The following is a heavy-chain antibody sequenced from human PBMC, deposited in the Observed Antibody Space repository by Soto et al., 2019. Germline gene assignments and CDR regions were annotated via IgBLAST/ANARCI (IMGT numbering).Heavy chain of an antibody. CDR1: GYTFTSYA. Sequence: GASVKVSCKASGYTFTSYAMHWVRQAPGQRLEWMGWINAGNGNTKYSQKFQGRVTITRDTSASTAYMELSSLRSEDTAVYYCARGLGYCSGGSCYSRSLDYWGQGTLVTVSS. CDR2: INAGNGNT. V-gene: IGHV1-3*01. CDR3: ARGLGYCSGGSCYSRSLDY. J-gene: IGHJ4*02. D-gene: IGHD2-15*01.